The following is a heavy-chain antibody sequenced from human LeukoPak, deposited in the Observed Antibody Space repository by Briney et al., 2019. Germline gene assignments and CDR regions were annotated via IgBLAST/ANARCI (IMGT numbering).Heavy chain of an antibody. CDR3: ARMLIPRYDFWSGPNGDYFDY. CDR1: GYTFTSYG. J-gene: IGHJ4*02. Sequence: GASVKVSCKASGYTFTSYGISWVRQAPGQGLEWMGWISAYNGNTNYAQKLQGRVTMTTDTSTSTAYMELRSLRSDDTAVYYCARMLIPRYDFWSGPNGDYFDYWGQGTLVTVSS. V-gene: IGHV1-18*01. D-gene: IGHD3-3*01. CDR2: ISAYNGNT.